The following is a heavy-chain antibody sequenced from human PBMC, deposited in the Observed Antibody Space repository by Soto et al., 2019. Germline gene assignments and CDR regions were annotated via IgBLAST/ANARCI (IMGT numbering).Heavy chain of an antibody. D-gene: IGHD2-15*01. CDR1: GYSFTSYW. CDR3: ARGPAYCAGGSCYGSFDP. CDR2: IDPSDSYT. Sequence: EVQLVQSGAEVKKPGESLRISCKGSGYSFTSYWITWVRQMPGKGLEWMGRIDPSDSYTDSSPSFQGHVTISTDKSISSAYLQWSSLKASDTAMYYCARGPAYCAGGSCYGSFDPWGQVTQVTVSS. J-gene: IGHJ5*02. V-gene: IGHV5-10-1*03.